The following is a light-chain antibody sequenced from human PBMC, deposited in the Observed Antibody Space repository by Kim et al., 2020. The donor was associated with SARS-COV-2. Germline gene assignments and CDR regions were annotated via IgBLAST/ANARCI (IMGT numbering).Light chain of an antibody. CDR3: HHYASSPVT. Sequence: FPGGTATLSCWASETGGNTFLAWYQQRPGQAPRLIMHGASNRATGIPDRFTGSASGTDFTLTIHRLEPEDFAMYYCHHYASSPVTFGQGTRLEIK. CDR2: GAS. CDR1: ETGGNTF. V-gene: IGKV3-20*01. J-gene: IGKJ5*01.